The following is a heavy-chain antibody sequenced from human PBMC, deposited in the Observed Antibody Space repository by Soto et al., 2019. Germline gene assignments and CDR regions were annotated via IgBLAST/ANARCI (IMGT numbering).Heavy chain of an antibody. D-gene: IGHD3-3*01. V-gene: IGHV3-23*01. J-gene: IGHJ4*02. CDR2: LSGGGGRT. CDR1: GFTFSSYA. Sequence: EVQVLESGGGLVQPGGSLRLSCAASGFTFSSYAMDWVRQAPGKGLEWVSGLSGGGGRTYYADSVKGRFTISRDNAKNTLYLDMNSLRAEDTAIYYCAKDVRMAFDFWTADPPSYDFWGQGTLVTVSS. CDR3: AKDVRMAFDFWTADPPSYDF.